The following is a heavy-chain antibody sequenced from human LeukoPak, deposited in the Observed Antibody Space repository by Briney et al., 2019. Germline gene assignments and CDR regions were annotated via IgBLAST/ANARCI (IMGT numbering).Heavy chain of an antibody. CDR2: INYSGRT. CDR3: ARLLDNDSSGDPDTFDM. D-gene: IGHD3-22*01. J-gene: IGHJ3*02. Sequence: SETLSLTCTVSGGSISSHYWSWIRQPPGKRSEWIAFINYSGRTKYNPSLQRRVTISLDRSEKNFSLKMTSVTAADTAVYYCARLLDNDSSGDPDTFDMWGQGTVVIVSS. V-gene: IGHV4-59*11. CDR1: GGSISSHY.